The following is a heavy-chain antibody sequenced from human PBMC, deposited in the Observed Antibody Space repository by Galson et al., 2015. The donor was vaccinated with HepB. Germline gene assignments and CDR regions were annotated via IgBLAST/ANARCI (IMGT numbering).Heavy chain of an antibody. Sequence: SVKVSCKASGGTFSSYAISWVRQAPGQGLEWMGGIIPIFGTANYAQKFQGRVTITADESTSTAYMELSSLRSEDTAVYYCARGRVGATGGYDAFDIWGQGTMVTVSS. D-gene: IGHD1-26*01. V-gene: IGHV1-69*13. J-gene: IGHJ3*02. CDR3: ARGRVGATGGYDAFDI. CDR2: IIPIFGTA. CDR1: GGTFSSYA.